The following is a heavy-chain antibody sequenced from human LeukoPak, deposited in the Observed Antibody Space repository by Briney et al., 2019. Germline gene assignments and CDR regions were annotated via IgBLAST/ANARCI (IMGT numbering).Heavy chain of an antibody. CDR2: IKYDGGIE. Sequence: GGSLRLSCVVSGFSLSDVWMNWVRQSPGKGLEWVAAIKYDGGIERYVDSVRGRFTISRDSAKNSLFLQMNSLRAEDTAVYYCARKNNVDYWGQGTLVTVSS. D-gene: IGHD1/OR15-1a*01. J-gene: IGHJ4*02. V-gene: IGHV3-7*01. CDR1: GFSLSDVW. CDR3: ARKNNVDY.